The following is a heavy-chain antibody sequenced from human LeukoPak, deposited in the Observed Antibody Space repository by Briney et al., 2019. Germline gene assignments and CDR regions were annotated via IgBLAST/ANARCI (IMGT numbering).Heavy chain of an antibody. D-gene: IGHD6-13*01. CDR1: GGSFSGYY. CDR3: ARGDRIRIAAAGKIFDY. CDR2: INHSGST. Sequence: PSETLSLTCAVYGGSFSGYYWSWIRQPPGKGLEWIGEINHSGSTNYNPSLKSRVTISVDTSKNQFSLKLSSVTAADTAVYYCARGDRIRIAAAGKIFDYWGQGTLVTVSS. V-gene: IGHV4-34*01. J-gene: IGHJ4*02.